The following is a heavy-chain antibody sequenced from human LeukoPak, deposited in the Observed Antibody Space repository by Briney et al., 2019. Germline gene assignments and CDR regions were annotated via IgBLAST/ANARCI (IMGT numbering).Heavy chain of an antibody. J-gene: IGHJ4*02. CDR3: ARTDTAMVNDFDY. CDR1: GGTFSSYA. V-gene: IGHV1-69*05. CDR2: IIPIFGTA. D-gene: IGHD5-18*01. Sequence: ASVKVSCKASGGTFSSYAISWVRQAPGQGLEWMGGIIPIFGTANYAQKFQGRVTITTDESTSTAYMELSSLRSEDAAVYYCARTDTAMVNDFDYWGQGTLVTVSS.